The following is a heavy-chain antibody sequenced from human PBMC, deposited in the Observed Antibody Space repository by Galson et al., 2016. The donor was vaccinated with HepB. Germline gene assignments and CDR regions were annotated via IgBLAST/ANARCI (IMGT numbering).Heavy chain of an antibody. D-gene: IGHD2-8*01. J-gene: IGHJ6*02. CDR1: GFTFSSYA. V-gene: IGHV3-23*01. CDR2: ISASGGST. CDR3: ARLGDCINGVCSAMDV. Sequence: SLRLSCAASGFTFSSYAMSWVRQAPGKGLEWVSSISASGGSTYHADSVKGRFTISRDNSKNTLYLQMDSLRAEDTAVYYCARLGDCINGVCSAMDVWGQGSTVIVSS.